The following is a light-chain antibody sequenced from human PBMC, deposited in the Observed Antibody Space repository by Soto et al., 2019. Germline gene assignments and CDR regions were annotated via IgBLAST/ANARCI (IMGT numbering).Light chain of an antibody. CDR1: QSVGGN. J-gene: IGKJ1*01. CDR3: QQYNHWPPWT. V-gene: IGKV3D-15*01. Sequence: MTQSPATVPVSLGGRVTLSCRASQSVGGNVAWYQQKPGQPPRLLIYEASSRDTGVPTRFSGSGAGTEFTLTITSLQYEDFAAHYCQQYNHWPPWTFGQGTKVDIK. CDR2: EAS.